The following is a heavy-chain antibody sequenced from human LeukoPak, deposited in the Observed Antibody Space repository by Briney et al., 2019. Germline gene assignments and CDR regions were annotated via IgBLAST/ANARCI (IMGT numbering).Heavy chain of an antibody. V-gene: IGHV3-23*01. J-gene: IGHJ4*02. CDR2: ISGSGGST. D-gene: IGHD1-26*01. Sequence: GSLRLSCAASGFTFSSYAMSWVRQAPGKGLEWVSAISGSGGSTYYADSVKGRFTISRDNSKNMLYLQMNNLRAEDTAVYYCAKASGSYYFDYWGQGTLVTVSS. CDR1: GFTFSSYA. CDR3: AKASGSYYFDY.